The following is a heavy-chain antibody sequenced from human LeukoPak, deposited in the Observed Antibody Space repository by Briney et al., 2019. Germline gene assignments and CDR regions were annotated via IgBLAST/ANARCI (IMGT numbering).Heavy chain of an antibody. CDR1: GFTFSSYG. V-gene: IGHV3-30*18. J-gene: IGHJ4*02. Sequence: PGGSLRLSCAASGFTFSSYGMHWVRQAPGKGLEWVAVISYDGSNKYYADSVKGRFTISRDNSKNTLYLQMNSLRAEDTAVYYCAKEWELLRYFDYWGQGTLVTVSS. D-gene: IGHD1-26*01. CDR3: AKEWELLRYFDY. CDR2: ISYDGSNK.